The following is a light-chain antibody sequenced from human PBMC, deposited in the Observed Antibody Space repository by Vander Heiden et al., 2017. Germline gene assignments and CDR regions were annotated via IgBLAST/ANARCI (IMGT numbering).Light chain of an antibody. Sequence: QSVLTQPPSVSAAPGQKVTISCSGSSSNIGDNYVSWLQQVPGTAPKVLIFENNRRPSGIPDRFSGSKSGTSATLGITGLQTGDEADYYCGTWDSSLSSGVFGSGTKVTVL. J-gene: IGLJ1*01. V-gene: IGLV1-51*01. CDR2: ENN. CDR3: GTWDSSLSSGV. CDR1: SSNIGDNY.